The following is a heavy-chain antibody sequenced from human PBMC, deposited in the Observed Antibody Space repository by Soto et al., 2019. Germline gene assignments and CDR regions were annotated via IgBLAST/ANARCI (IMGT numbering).Heavy chain of an antibody. CDR2: ISWNSGTI. V-gene: IGHV3-9*01. D-gene: IGHD6-13*01. CDR1: GLTFRSYG. CDR3: AKDMRGGSSSSRYYYGLDV. Sequence: GGSLTLSCGSAGLTFRSYGRHLVRPAPRKGLEWVSGISWNSGTIVYADSVKGRFTISRDNAKNSLYLQMNSLRGEDTALYYCAKDMRGGSSSSRYYYGLDVWGQGTTVTVS. J-gene: IGHJ6*02.